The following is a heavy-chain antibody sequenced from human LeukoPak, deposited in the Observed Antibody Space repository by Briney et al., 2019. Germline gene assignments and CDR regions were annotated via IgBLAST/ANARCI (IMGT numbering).Heavy chain of an antibody. Sequence: ASVRVSCKTSGYIFTNNDINWVRQATGQGLEWMGWVNPNSGDTGYAQKFQGRVTITRDTSISTAYLELSSLTSEDTAVYYCARSNYGGKRWFDPWGQGTLVIVSS. D-gene: IGHD4-23*01. CDR1: GYIFTNND. CDR2: VNPNSGDT. V-gene: IGHV1-8*03. CDR3: ARSNYGGKRWFDP. J-gene: IGHJ5*02.